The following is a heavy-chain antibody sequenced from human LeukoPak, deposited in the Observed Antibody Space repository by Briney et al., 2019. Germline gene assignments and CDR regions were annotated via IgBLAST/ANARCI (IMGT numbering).Heavy chain of an antibody. CDR3: AMAAGMGYFDY. CDR2: IYYSGST. V-gene: IGHV4-59*01. D-gene: IGHD6-13*01. J-gene: IGHJ4*02. Sequence: SETLSLTCTVSGGSISSYYWSWIRQPPGKGLEWIGYIYYSGSTNYNPSLKSRVTISVDTSKNQFSLKLSSVTAADTAVYYCAMAAGMGYFDYWGQGTLVTASS. CDR1: GGSISSYY.